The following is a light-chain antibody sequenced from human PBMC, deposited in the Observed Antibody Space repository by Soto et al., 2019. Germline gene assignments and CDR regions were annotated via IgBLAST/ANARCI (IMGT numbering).Light chain of an antibody. CDR1: QTVNNN. V-gene: IGKV3-15*01. CDR3: QQSNNWPQT. Sequence: VMTQAPPTRTVSPGEGAILCCRASQTVNNNVAWYQLKDGQVPRLLIYGASTRATDIPARFSGSGSGTEFTLTISSLQSEDFAEHHCQQSNNWPQTFGQGTKVDI. J-gene: IGKJ1*01. CDR2: GAS.